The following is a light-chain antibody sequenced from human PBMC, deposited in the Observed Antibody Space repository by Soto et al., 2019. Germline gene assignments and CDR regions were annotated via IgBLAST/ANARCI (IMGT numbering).Light chain of an antibody. CDR2: EVS. CDR1: SSDVGGYNY. J-gene: IGLJ2*01. Sequence: QSALTQPPSASGSPGQSVTISCTGTSSDVGGYNYVSWYQQLPGKAPKLMIYEVSKRPSGVPDRFSGSKSGTTAFLTVSGLQAEDEADYYCSSYAGSDNLVFGGGTKLTVL. V-gene: IGLV2-8*01. CDR3: SSYAGSDNLV.